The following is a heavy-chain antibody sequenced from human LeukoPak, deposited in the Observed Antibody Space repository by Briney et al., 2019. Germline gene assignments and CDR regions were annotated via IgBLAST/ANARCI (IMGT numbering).Heavy chain of an antibody. D-gene: IGHD3-9*01. Sequence: ASLKVSSTASGYTFTVSNIPTVPHTPRKRLEWMGWINPNSGGTNYAQKFQGRVTMTRDTSISTAYMELSRLRSDDTAVYYCASGNRYVVLTRWGQGTLVTVSS. V-gene: IGHV1-2*02. J-gene: IGHJ4*02. CDR2: INPNSGGT. CDR1: GYTFTVSN. CDR3: ASGNRYVVLTR.